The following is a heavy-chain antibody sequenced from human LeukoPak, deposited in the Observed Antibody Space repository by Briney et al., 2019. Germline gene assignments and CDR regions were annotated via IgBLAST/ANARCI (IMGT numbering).Heavy chain of an antibody. D-gene: IGHD3-22*01. V-gene: IGHV3-23*01. CDR3: AKRMARFISPMIVVVEDSEDY. CDR2: ISGSGGST. Sequence: GGSLRLSCAASGFTFSSYAMSWVRQAPGKGLEWVSAISGSGGSTYYADSVKGRFTISRDNSKNTLYLQMNSLRAEDTAVYYCAKRMARFISPMIVVVEDSEDYWGQGTLVTVSS. J-gene: IGHJ4*02. CDR1: GFTFSSYA.